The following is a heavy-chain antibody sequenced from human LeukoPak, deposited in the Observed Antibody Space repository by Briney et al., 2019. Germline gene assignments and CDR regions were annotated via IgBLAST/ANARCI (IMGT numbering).Heavy chain of an antibody. Sequence: GASVKVSCKASGYTFTNYAMHWVRQAPGQRLEWMGWINAGNGNTQYSQKFQGRVTITRDTSASTAYMELSSLRSEDTAVYYCAREANYDSDGYINGAPGYWGQGTPVTVSS. V-gene: IGHV1-3*01. D-gene: IGHD3-22*01. J-gene: IGHJ4*02. CDR2: INAGNGNT. CDR1: GYTFTNYA. CDR3: AREANYDSDGYINGAPGY.